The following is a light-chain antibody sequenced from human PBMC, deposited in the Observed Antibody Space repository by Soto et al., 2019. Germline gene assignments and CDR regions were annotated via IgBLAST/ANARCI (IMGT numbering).Light chain of an antibody. CDR3: QQYNSYSLT. Sequence: DIQMTQSPSSLSASVGDRVTITCRASQGLGNDLGWYQQKPGNAAKRLIYAASSLQSGVPSRFRGSESGIEFTLTISSLQPEDFATYYCQQYNSYSLTFGGGTKVEVK. J-gene: IGKJ4*01. CDR2: AAS. CDR1: QGLGND. V-gene: IGKV1-17*01.